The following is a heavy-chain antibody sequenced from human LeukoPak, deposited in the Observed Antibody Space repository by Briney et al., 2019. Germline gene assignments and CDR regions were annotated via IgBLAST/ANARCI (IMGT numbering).Heavy chain of an antibody. J-gene: IGHJ4*02. D-gene: IGHD3-22*01. CDR2: ITPFNGNT. CDR3: ARDSYDSSCSYFFLKLLDY. CDR1: GYTFTSYG. V-gene: IGHV1-18*01. Sequence: ASVKVSCKVSGYTFTSYGINWVRQAPGQGLEWMGWITPFNGNTDYAQKFQGRVTMTTDTSTNTAYMELRSLRSDDTAMYYCARDSYDSSCSYFFLKLLDYWGQGTLVAVSS.